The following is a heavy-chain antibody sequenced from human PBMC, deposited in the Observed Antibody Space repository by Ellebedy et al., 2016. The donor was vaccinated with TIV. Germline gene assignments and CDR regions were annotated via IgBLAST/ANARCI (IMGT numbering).Heavy chain of an antibody. D-gene: IGHD5-18*01. CDR3: ARGILWIQLGFDY. Sequence: MPSETLSLICTVSGGSISPYYWSWIRQPPGKGLEWIGYISYSGSTNYNPSLKSRVTISVDTSKNQFSLKLSSVTAADTAVYYCARGILWIQLGFDYWGQGTLVTVSS. CDR2: ISYSGST. V-gene: IGHV4-59*12. J-gene: IGHJ4*02. CDR1: GGSISPYY.